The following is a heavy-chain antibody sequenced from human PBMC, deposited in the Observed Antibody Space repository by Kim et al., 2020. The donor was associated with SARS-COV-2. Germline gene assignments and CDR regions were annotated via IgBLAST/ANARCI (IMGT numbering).Heavy chain of an antibody. CDR2: ISSSSSTI. J-gene: IGHJ4*02. Sequence: GGSLRLSCAASGLTFSSYSMNWVRQAPGKGLEWVSYISSSSSTIYYADSVKGRFTISRDNAKNSLYLQMNSLRDEDTAVYYCASQNYDILTGYYFDYWGQGTLVTVSS. CDR1: GLTFSSYS. D-gene: IGHD3-9*01. V-gene: IGHV3-48*02. CDR3: ASQNYDILTGYYFDY.